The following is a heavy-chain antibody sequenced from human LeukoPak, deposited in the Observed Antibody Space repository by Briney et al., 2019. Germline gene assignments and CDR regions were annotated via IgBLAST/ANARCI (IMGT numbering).Heavy chain of an antibody. J-gene: IGHJ4*02. D-gene: IGHD2-15*01. V-gene: IGHV3-48*01. Sequence: GGSLRLSCAASGFTFSSYSMNWVRQAPGKGLEWVSYISSSSSTIYYADSVKGRFTIFRDNAKNSLYLQMNSLRAEDTAVYYCASQYLGYCSGGSCFENDYWGQGTLVTVSS. CDR2: ISSSSSTI. CDR3: ASQYLGYCSGGSCFENDY. CDR1: GFTFSSYS.